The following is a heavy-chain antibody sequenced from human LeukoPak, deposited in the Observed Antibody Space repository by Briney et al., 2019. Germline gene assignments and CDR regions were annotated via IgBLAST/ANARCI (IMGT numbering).Heavy chain of an antibody. CDR1: GGTFRSYA. Sequence: ASVKVSCKASGGTFRSYAISWVPPAPGQGPEWMGRIITILGIANYAQKFQGRVTITADKSTSTAYMELSSLRSEDTAVYYCARDRGSEMATQFDYWGQGTLVTVSS. J-gene: IGHJ4*02. D-gene: IGHD5-24*01. V-gene: IGHV1-69*04. CDR3: ARDRGSEMATQFDY. CDR2: IITILGIA.